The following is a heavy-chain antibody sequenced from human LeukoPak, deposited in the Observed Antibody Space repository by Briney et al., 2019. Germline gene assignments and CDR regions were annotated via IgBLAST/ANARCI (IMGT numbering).Heavy chain of an antibody. D-gene: IGHD2-2*01. CDR2: IIPIFGTA. V-gene: IGHV1-69*13. CDR3: ARDSCSSTSCYVGYYYYYMDV. J-gene: IGHJ6*03. Sequence: SVKVSCKASGYTFTGYYMHWVRQAPGQGLEWMGGIIPIFGTANYAQKFQGRVTITADESTSTAYMELSSLRSEDTAVYYCARDSCSSTSCYVGYYYYYMDVWGKGTTVTVSS. CDR1: GYTFTGYY.